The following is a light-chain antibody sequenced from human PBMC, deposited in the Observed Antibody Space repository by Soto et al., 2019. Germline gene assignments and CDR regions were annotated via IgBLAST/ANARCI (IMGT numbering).Light chain of an antibody. CDR1: QSVSSY. J-gene: IGKJ5*01. CDR2: DAS. Sequence: ESVLTHSTATLSLYRGERATLSCRASQSVSSYLAWYQQKPGQAPRLLIYDASNRATGIPARFSGSGSGTDFTLTISSLEPEDLAVYYCQQRSNWPPTFGQGTRLENK. CDR3: QQRSNWPPT. V-gene: IGKV3-11*01.